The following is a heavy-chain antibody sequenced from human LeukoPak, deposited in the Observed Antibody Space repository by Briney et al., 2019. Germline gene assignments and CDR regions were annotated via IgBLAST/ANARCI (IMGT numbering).Heavy chain of an antibody. V-gene: IGHV3-23*01. J-gene: IGHJ4*02. Sequence: GGTLRLSCAAAGLTSSSNGMSWFRQALGTVLQWVSAISGGGGSKYYADSVKGRFTISRDNSKKTLYLQMNSQRAEDTAVYYCAKDRNYYDSSGYYYGDYWGQGTLVTVSS. CDR1: GLTSSSNG. CDR2: ISGGGGSK. D-gene: IGHD3-22*01. CDR3: AKDRNYYDSSGYYYGDY.